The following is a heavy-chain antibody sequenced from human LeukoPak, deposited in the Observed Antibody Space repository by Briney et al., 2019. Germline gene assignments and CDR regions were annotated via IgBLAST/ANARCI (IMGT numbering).Heavy chain of an antibody. Sequence: GGSLRLSCAASGFTFSSYEMNWVRQAPGKGLEGVSYISSSGSTIYYADSVKGRFTISRDNAKNSLYLQMNSLRAEDTAVYYCARWEAAAGTLDYWGQGTLVTVSS. D-gene: IGHD6-13*01. V-gene: IGHV3-48*03. CDR1: GFTFSSYE. CDR3: ARWEAAAGTLDY. CDR2: ISSSGSTI. J-gene: IGHJ4*02.